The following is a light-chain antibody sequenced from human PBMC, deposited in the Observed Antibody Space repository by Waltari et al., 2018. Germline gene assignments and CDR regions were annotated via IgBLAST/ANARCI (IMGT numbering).Light chain of an antibody. CDR1: QSISRF. CDR2: DAS. Sequence: EIMLTQSPGPLSLSPGERAPLSCRASQSISRFLAWYQQIPGQAPRLLIYDASTRATGIPDRFSGSGSGTDFSLIISRLEPEDIAVYYCQKYGSLPATFGQGTKVEIK. V-gene: IGKV3-20*01. CDR3: QKYGSLPAT. J-gene: IGKJ1*01.